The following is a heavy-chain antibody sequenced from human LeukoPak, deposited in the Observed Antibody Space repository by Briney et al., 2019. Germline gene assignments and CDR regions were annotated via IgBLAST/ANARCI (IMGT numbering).Heavy chain of an antibody. J-gene: IGHJ4*02. CDR1: GFTFSNYA. Sequence: GGSLRLSCAASGFTFSNYAMNWVRQAPGKGLEWVSTIGSSGGSTYYADSVKGRFTISRDNSKNTLYLQMNSLRAEDTAVYYCGKVFRDGYNYPFDYWGQGTLVTVSS. V-gene: IGHV3-23*01. D-gene: IGHD5-24*01. CDR3: GKVFRDGYNYPFDY. CDR2: IGSSGGST.